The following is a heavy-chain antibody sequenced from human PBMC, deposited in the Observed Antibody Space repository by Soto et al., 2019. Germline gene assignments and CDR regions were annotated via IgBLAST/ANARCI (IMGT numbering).Heavy chain of an antibody. CDR3: AKVRLTDYLRYAPHL. CDR2: ISRNGDSI. CDR1: GFTFSSYS. D-gene: IGHD2-8*01. V-gene: IGHV3-23*01. Sequence: QPGGSLRLSCAASGFTFSSYSMNWVRQAPGKGLEWVSYISRNGDSIYYADSVKGRFTISRDNSKNTVFLQMNSLRAEDTAIYYCAKVRLTDYLRYAPHLWGQGTLVTVSS. J-gene: IGHJ3*01.